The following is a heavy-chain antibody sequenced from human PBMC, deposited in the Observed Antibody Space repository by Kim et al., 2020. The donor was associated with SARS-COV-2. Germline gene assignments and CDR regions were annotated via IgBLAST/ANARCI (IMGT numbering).Heavy chain of an antibody. CDR3: AKDRLWGNDYFDY. CDR2: ISYDGSNK. J-gene: IGHJ4*02. Sequence: GGSLRLSCAASGFTFSSYGMHWVRQAPGKGLEWVAVISYDGSNKYYADSVKGRFTISRDNSKNTLYLQMNSLRAEDTPVYYCAKDRLWGNDYFDYWGQGT. CDR1: GFTFSSYG. D-gene: IGHD3-16*01. V-gene: IGHV3-30*18.